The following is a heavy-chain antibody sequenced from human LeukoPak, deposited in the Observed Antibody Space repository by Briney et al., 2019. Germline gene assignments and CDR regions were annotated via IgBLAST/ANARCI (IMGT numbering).Heavy chain of an antibody. CDR3: ARDPYDYVWGSFQH. V-gene: IGHV1-69*06. CDR1: GGTFSSYA. Sequence: ASVRVSCKASGGTFSSYAFSWVRQAPGQGLEWMGGIIPIFGTANYAQKFQGRVTITADKSTSTAYMELSSLRSEDTAVYYCARDPYDYVWGSFQHWGQGTLVTVSS. CDR2: IIPIFGTA. D-gene: IGHD3-16*01. J-gene: IGHJ1*01.